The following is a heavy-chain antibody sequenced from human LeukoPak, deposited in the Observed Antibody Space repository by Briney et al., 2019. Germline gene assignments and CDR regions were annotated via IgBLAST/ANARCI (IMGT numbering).Heavy chain of an antibody. D-gene: IGHD3-9*01. Sequence: ASVKVSCKASGYTFTGYYMHWVRQAPGQGLEWMGWINPNSGGTNYAQKFQGWVTMTRDTSISTAYMELSRLRSDDTAVYYCARYSSSDYDILTGYYGPRKRKTDAFDIWGQGTMVTVSS. CDR2: INPNSGGT. V-gene: IGHV1-2*04. CDR3: ARYSSSDYDILTGYYGPRKRKTDAFDI. J-gene: IGHJ3*02. CDR1: GYTFTGYY.